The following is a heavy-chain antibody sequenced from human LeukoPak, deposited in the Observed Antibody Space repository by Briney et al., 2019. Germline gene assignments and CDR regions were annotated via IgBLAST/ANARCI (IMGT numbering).Heavy chain of an antibody. J-gene: IGHJ4*02. Sequence: GGSLRLSCAVSGITLSNYGMSWVRQGPGKGLEWVAGISDSGGSTNYADSVKGRFTISRDNAKNTLYLQMNSLRAEDTAVYFCAKRGVVIRVILVGFHKQAYYFDSWGQGALVTVSS. CDR1: GITLSNYG. V-gene: IGHV3-23*01. D-gene: IGHD3-10*01. CDR2: ISDSGGST. CDR3: AKRGVVIRVILVGFHKQAYYFDS.